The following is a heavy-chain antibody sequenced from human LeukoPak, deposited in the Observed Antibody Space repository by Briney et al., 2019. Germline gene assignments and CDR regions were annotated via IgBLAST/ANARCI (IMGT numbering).Heavy chain of an antibody. D-gene: IGHD2-8*02. CDR1: GFTFSTYV. V-gene: IGHV3-7*03. CDR2: INQDGTDK. Sequence: TGGSLRLSCAASGFTFSTYVMSWIRQAPGKGLEWVANINQDGTDKYYVDSVKGRFTFSRDNAQNSLYLQMSSLRVEDTAVYYCVTYSTGLYKGLEFWGQGTQVTVSS. CDR3: VTYSTGLYKGLEF. J-gene: IGHJ4*02.